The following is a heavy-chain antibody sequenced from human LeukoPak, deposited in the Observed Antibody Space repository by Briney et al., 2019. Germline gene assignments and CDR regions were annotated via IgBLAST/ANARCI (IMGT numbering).Heavy chain of an antibody. CDR2: ISGSSGNI. J-gene: IGHJ5*02. CDR1: GFTFSNYA. D-gene: IGHD1-1*01. CDR3: ATDLYTGRTGIPQWFDP. Sequence: PGGSLRLSCAASGFTFSNYAMNWVRQAPGKGLEWVLGISGSSGNIYYADSVKGRVTISRDNSKSTLYLQMNSLRAEDTAVYYCATDLYTGRTGIPQWFDPWGQGTLVTVSS. V-gene: IGHV3-23*01.